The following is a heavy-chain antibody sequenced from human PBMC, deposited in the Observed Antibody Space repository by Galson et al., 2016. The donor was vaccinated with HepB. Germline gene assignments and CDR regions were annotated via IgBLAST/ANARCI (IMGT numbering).Heavy chain of an antibody. CDR2: IYYGGTT. CDR3: VRPTAGQIDY. CDR1: GGPISSSSYY. Sequence: ETLSLTCTVSGGPISSSSYYWGWIRQPPGKGLEWLGNIYYGGTTDYNPSLKSRVTMSVDTSKNQFSLRLTSVTAADTALYYCVRPTAGQIDYWGRGTLVTVSS. D-gene: IGHD2-21*02. V-gene: IGHV4-39*01. J-gene: IGHJ4*02.